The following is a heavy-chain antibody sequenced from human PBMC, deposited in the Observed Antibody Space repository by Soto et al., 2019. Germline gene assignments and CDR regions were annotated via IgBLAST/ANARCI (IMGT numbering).Heavy chain of an antibody. CDR1: GFTFSSYS. CDR3: ARVMHQAMVAYYYYYGMDV. Sequence: GASLRLSCAASGFTFSSYSMNWVLKATGTGLEWVSSISSSSSYIYYADSVKGLFPISRDNAKNSLYLQMNSRRAEDTAVYYCARVMHQAMVAYYYYYGMDVWRQGTTVTVSS. V-gene: IGHV3-21*01. CDR2: ISSSSSYI. D-gene: IGHD5-18*01. J-gene: IGHJ6*02.